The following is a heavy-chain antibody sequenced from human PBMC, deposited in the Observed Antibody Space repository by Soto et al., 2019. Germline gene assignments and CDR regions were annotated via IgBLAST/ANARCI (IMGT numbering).Heavy chain of an antibody. J-gene: IGHJ4*02. CDR3: ARDQILTGYYSVYYFDY. CDR1: GFTFSSYE. Sequence: PGGSLRLSCAASGFTFSSYEMNWVRQAPGKGLEWVSYISSSGSTIYYADSVKGRFTISRDNAKNSLYLQMNSLRAEDTAVYYCARDQILTGYYSVYYFDYWGQGTLVTVSS. D-gene: IGHD3-9*01. CDR2: ISSSGSTI. V-gene: IGHV3-48*03.